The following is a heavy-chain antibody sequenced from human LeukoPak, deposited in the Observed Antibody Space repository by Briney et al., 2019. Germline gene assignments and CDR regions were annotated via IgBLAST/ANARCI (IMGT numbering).Heavy chain of an antibody. J-gene: IGHJ4*02. CDR1: GYTFTGYY. CDR3: ASVTLSAYDGDY. CDR2: INPKSCGT. V-gene: IGHV1-2*02. D-gene: IGHD5-12*01. Sequence: AASVKVSCKSSGYTFTGYYMHWVRPATGQGLEGIGWINPKSCGTNYAQKFKGRVNMTRNTSISTAYMELSRLRSDDTAVYYCASVTLSAYDGDYRGQGTLVTVSS.